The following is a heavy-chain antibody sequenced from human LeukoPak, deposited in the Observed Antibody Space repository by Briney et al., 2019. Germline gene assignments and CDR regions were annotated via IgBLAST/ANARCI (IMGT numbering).Heavy chain of an antibody. J-gene: IGHJ5*02. CDR3: ARGAYQHSTKWFNP. D-gene: IGHD2-2*01. CDR2: IYSSATT. CDR1: GDSIISGTSY. Sequence: PSATLSLTCTVSGDSIISGTSYWGWTRQPPGKGLEWIGSIYSSATTYYNPSLKSRVTISIDTTKNQFSLILSSVTAADTAVYYCARGAYQHSTKWFNPWGQGTLVTVSS. V-gene: IGHV4-39*07.